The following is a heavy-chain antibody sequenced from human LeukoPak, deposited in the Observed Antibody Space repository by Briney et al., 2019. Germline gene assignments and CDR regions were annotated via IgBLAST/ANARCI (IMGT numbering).Heavy chain of an antibody. D-gene: IGHD3-10*01. CDR1: GFAFSDYY. CDR3: ARETLSWGSGSYYNGRPYFDY. V-gene: IGHV3-11*01. J-gene: IGHJ4*02. Sequence: GGSLRLSCAASGFAFSDYYMSWIRQAPGKGLEWVSYISSSGSTIYYADSVKGRFTISRDNAKNSLYLQMNSLRAEDTAVYYCARETLSWGSGSYYNGRPYFDYWGQGTLVTVSS. CDR2: ISSSGSTI.